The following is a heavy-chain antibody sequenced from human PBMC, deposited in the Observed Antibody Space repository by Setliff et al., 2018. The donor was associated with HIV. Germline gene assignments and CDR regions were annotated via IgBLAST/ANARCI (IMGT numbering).Heavy chain of an antibody. Sequence: ETLSLTFDVSGGSISSDSYYWAWIRQPPGKGLEWIGTIYYSGSTHYNPSLKSRLTISVDTSKNQFSLKLSSVTAADTAVYYCARVPWGGRGEYYYYYMDVWGKGTTVTVSS. CDR3: ARVPWGGRGEYYYYYMDV. J-gene: IGHJ6*03. D-gene: IGHD3-16*01. CDR2: IYYSGST. CDR1: GGSISSDSYY. V-gene: IGHV4-39*07.